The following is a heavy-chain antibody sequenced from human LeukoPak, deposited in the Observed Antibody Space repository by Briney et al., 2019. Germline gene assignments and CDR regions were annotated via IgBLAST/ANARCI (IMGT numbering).Heavy chain of an antibody. CDR3: AKDEHRGASSGWWGDAFDI. V-gene: IGHV3-53*01. J-gene: IGHJ3*02. CDR1: GFTVSNNY. D-gene: IGHD6-19*01. CDR2: LYSGGNT. Sequence: PGGSLRLSCAASGFTVSNNYMSWVRQAPGKGLEWVSVLYSGGNTYYTDSVKGRFAISRDNSKNTLYLQMNSLRAEDTAVYYCAKDEHRGASSGWWGDAFDIWGQGTMVTVSS.